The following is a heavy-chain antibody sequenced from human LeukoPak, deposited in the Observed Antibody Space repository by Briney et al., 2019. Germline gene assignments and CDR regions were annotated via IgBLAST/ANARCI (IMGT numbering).Heavy chain of an antibody. CDR3: ARGGGYYTSGSYLGY. V-gene: IGHV4-59*01. D-gene: IGHD3-10*01. CDR2: IYHRGSV. Sequence: PSETLSLTCTVSGGSISTYYWSWIRQPPGKGLEWIGYIYHRGSVNYNPSLKSRVAVSLDTSKNQFSLKLSSVTAADTAIYYCARGGGYYTSGSYLGYWGRGTLVTVSS. CDR1: GGSISTYY. J-gene: IGHJ4*02.